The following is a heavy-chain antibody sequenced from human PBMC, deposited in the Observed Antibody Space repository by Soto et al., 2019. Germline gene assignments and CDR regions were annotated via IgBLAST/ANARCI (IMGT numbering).Heavy chain of an antibody. J-gene: IGHJ5*02. CDR1: GYTFTSYG. V-gene: IGHV1-3*01. Sequence: GASVKVSCKASGYTFTSYGIHWERQAPGQRLEWMGWINAANGDTKYSPKFQGRVTITRDTSASTAYMELSSLRSEDTAVYYCVRRHVSATGIDWFDPWGQGTLVPVSS. CDR3: VRRHVSATGIDWFDP. CDR2: INAANGDT. D-gene: IGHD6-13*01.